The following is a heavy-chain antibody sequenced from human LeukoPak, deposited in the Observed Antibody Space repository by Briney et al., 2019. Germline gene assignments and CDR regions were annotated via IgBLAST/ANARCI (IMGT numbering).Heavy chain of an antibody. Sequence: PSETLSLTCTVSGGSISSYYWSWLRQPPGKGLEWIGYIYYSGSTNYNPSLKSRVTISVDTSKNQFSLKLSSVTAADTAVYYCASGWFGELGFDPWGQGTLVTVSS. D-gene: IGHD3-10*01. CDR2: IYYSGST. CDR3: ASGWFGELGFDP. J-gene: IGHJ5*02. CDR1: GGSISSYY. V-gene: IGHV4-59*01.